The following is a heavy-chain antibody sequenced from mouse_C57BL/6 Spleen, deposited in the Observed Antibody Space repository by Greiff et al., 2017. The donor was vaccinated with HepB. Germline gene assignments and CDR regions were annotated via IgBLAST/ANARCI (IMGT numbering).Heavy chain of an antibody. J-gene: IGHJ2*02. Sequence: QVQLQQPGAELVRPGPSVKLSCKASGYTFTSYWMHWVKQRPGQGLEWIGVIDPSDSYTNYNQKFKGKATLTVDTSSSTAYMQLSSLTSEDSAVYYCARGAYYFDYWGQGTSVTVSS. V-gene: IGHV1-59*01. CDR1: GYTFTSYW. CDR2: IDPSDSYT. CDR3: ARGAYYFDY.